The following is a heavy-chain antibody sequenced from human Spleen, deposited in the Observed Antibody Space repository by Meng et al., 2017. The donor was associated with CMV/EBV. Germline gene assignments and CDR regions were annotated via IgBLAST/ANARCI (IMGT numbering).Heavy chain of an antibody. CDR2: INPNSGDT. CDR1: GYTFSDYF. J-gene: IGHJ6*02. D-gene: IGHD4-23*01. CDR3: ARNMVVTPTLYYGMDV. Sequence: ASVKVSCKASGYTFSDYFMHWVRQAPGQGLEWMGWINPNSGDTNYAQKFQGRVTMTRDTSISTVYMELGRLSSDDTAVYYCARNMVVTPTLYYGMDVWGQGTTVTVSS. V-gene: IGHV1-2*02.